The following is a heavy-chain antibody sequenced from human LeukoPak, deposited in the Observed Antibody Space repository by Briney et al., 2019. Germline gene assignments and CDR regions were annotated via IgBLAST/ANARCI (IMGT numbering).Heavy chain of an antibody. CDR1: GYSFTSYW. Sequence: GESLKISCKGSGYSFTSYWIGWVRQMPGKGLEWMGIIYPGDSDTRYSPSFQGQVTISADESISTAYLQWSSLKASDTAMYYCARQGGNSFYYYYMDVWGKGTTVTVSS. V-gene: IGHV5-51*01. J-gene: IGHJ6*03. CDR2: IYPGDSDT. D-gene: IGHD4-23*01. CDR3: ARQGGNSFYYYYMDV.